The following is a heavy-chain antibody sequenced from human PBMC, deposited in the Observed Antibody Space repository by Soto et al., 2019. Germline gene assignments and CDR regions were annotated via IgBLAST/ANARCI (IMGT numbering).Heavy chain of an antibody. CDR2: ITDSGGST. CDR1: GFTFSSYA. J-gene: IGHJ6*02. V-gene: IGHV3-23*01. CDR3: AKWGNDWGYYYYGMNV. Sequence: GGSLRLSCAASGFTFSSYAMSWVRQAPGKGLEWVSGITDSGGSTYYADSGKGPFTISRDNSKSALYLQMNSLRVEDTAVYYCAKWGNDWGYYYYGMNVWGQGTTVTVSS. D-gene: IGHD7-27*01.